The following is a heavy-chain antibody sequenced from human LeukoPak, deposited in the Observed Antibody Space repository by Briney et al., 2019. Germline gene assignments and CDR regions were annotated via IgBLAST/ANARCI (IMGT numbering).Heavy chain of an antibody. J-gene: IGHJ4*02. CDR1: GFTFSSYE. V-gene: IGHV3-21*01. CDR3: ATYSSGWFDY. D-gene: IGHD6-19*01. Sequence: GGSLRLSCAASGFTFSSYEMNWVRQAPGKGLEWVSSISRSSSSIYYADSVKGRFTISRDNAKNSLSLQMNTLRAEDTAVYYCATYSSGWFDYWGQGSLVTVSS. CDR2: ISRSSSSI.